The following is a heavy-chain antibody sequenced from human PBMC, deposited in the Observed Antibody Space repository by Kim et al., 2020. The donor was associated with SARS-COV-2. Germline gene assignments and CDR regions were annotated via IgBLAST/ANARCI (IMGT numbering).Heavy chain of an antibody. V-gene: IGHV3-15*01. CDR3: TTSFATNTIFYGMDV. J-gene: IGHJ6*02. Sequence: APGKGRFTNSRDDSKNTLYLQMNSLKTEDTAVYYCTTSFATNTIFYGMDVWGQGTTVTVSS. D-gene: IGHD3-3*01.